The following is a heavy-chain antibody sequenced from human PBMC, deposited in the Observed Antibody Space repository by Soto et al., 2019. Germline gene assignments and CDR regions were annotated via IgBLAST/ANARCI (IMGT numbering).Heavy chain of an antibody. J-gene: IGHJ6*03. Sequence: PSETLSLTCTVSGGSISSSSYYWGWIRQPPGKGLEWIGSIYYSGSTYYNPTLKSRVTISVDTSKNQFSLKLSSVTAADTAVYYCASLVLRYFDWLPGGYMDVWGKGTTVTVSS. CDR3: ASLVLRYFDWLPGGYMDV. V-gene: IGHV4-39*01. D-gene: IGHD3-9*01. CDR1: GGSISSSSYY. CDR2: IYYSGST.